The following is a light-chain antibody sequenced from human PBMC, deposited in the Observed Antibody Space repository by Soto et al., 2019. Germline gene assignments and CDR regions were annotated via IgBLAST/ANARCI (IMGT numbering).Light chain of an antibody. V-gene: IGKV3-20*01. CDR1: LTISDNY. CDR2: DAS. J-gene: IGKJ1*01. Sequence: EIVLTHSPGTLSLSPGERATLSCRASLTISDNYLAWYQQKAGQAPRLVIYDASNRATGIPDRFSASGSGTDFTLTISRLEPEDFALYYCQQYSMAPLTFGQGTKV. CDR3: QQYSMAPLT.